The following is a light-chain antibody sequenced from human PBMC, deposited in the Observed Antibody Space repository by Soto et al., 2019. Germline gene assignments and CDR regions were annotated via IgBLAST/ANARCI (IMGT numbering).Light chain of an antibody. V-gene: IGLV1-51*01. CDR3: GSWASSLSAV. CDR2: DNN. CDR1: SSNIGDNY. Sequence: QSVLTQPPSVSASPGQTVTISCSGTSSNIGDNYVSWYQQLPGTAPQLLIYDNNNRPSGIPDRFSGSKSGKSATLGITGLQAEDEADYYCGSWASSLSAVFGGGTQLTVL. J-gene: IGLJ7*01.